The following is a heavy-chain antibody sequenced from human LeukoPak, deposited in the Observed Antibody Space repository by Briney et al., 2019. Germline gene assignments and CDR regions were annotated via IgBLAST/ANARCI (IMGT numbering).Heavy chain of an antibody. V-gene: IGHV1-8*01. CDR3: ARECARRGGGSCY. CDR2: MNPNSGNT. J-gene: IGHJ4*02. CDR1: GYTFTSYD. Sequence: GASVKVSCKASGYTFTSYDINWVRQATGQGLELMGWMNPNSGNTGYAQKFQGRVTMTRNTSISTAHMELSSLRSEDTAVYYCARECARRGGGSCYSGQGTLVTVSS. D-gene: IGHD2-15*01.